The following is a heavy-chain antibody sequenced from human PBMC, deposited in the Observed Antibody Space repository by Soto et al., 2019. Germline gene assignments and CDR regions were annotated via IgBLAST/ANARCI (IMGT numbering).Heavy chain of an antibody. CDR2: IYYSGST. Sequence: SEPLSLTCTVSGGSIGSVGYCWSWIRQPPGKGLEWIGYIYYSGSTYYNPSLKSRVTISVDTSKNQFSLKLSSVTAADTAVYYCAREDIHGYFDYWGQGTLVTVS. CDR3: AREDIHGYFDY. J-gene: IGHJ4*02. D-gene: IGHD5-12*01. V-gene: IGHV4-30-4*01. CDR1: GGSIGSVGYC.